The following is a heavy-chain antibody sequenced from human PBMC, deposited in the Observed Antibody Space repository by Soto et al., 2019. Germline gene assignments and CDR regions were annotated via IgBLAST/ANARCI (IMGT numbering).Heavy chain of an antibody. Sequence: SETLSLTCTVSGGSISSSSYYWGWIRQPPGKGLEWIGSIYYSGSTYYNPSLKSRVTISVDTSKNQFSLKLSSVTAADTAVYYCARPTPGGYGSGSYDHYYYYMDVWGKGTTVTVSS. J-gene: IGHJ6*03. D-gene: IGHD3-10*01. CDR1: GGSISSSSYY. V-gene: IGHV4-39*01. CDR3: ARPTPGGYGSGSYDHYYYYMDV. CDR2: IYYSGST.